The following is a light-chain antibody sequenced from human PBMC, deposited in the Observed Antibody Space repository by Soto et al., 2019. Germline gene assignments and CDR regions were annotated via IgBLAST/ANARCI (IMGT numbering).Light chain of an antibody. V-gene: IGKV1-12*01. CDR3: QQANSFPLT. CDR1: QVINNW. J-gene: IGKJ3*01. CDR2: AAS. Sequence: DIQMTQSPSSVSASVGDRVTITCRASQVINNWLAWYQQKPGKASNLLIYAASTLQTGVPSRFSGSGSGTDFTLTISSLQPEDFATYYCQQANSFPLTFGPGTKVDIK.